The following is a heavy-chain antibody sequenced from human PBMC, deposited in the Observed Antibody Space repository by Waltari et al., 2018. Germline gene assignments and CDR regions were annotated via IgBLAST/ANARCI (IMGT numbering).Heavy chain of an antibody. Sequence: EVRLVESGGDLVQPGGSLRLSCSASGCPVSSDAMNWLRQAPGNGLEWVSVIYSGGSANYTDSVKGRFIVSSDNSRNTPYLQMNGLSADDMAIYYCARGHCGSRPLWGQGTLVTVSS. D-gene: IGHD2-21*01. CDR1: GCPVSSDA. V-gene: IGHV3-53*01. CDR3: ARGHCGSRPL. CDR2: IYSGGSA. J-gene: IGHJ4*02.